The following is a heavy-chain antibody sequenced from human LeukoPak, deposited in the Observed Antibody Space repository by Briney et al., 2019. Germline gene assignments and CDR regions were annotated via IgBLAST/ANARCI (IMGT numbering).Heavy chain of an antibody. CDR2: IIPILGIA. D-gene: IGHD6-13*01. V-gene: IGHV1-69*04. CDR3: ARSGDSRDWFDP. CDR1: GGTFSSYA. Sequence: GSSVKVSCKASGGTFSSYAISWVRRAPGQGLEWMGRIIPILGIANYAQKFQGRVTITADKSTSTAYMELSSLRSEDTAVYYCARSGDSRDWFDPWGQGTLVTVSS. J-gene: IGHJ5*02.